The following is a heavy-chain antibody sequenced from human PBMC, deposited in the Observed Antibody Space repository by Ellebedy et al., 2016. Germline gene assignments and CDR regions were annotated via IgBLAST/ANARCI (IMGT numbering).Heavy chain of an antibody. Sequence: SETLSLXCAVYGGSFSGYYWSWIRQPPGKGLEWIGEINHSGSTNYNPSLKSRVTISVDTSKNQFSLKLSSVTAADTAVYYCARKSVVVALYYCYYGMDVWGQGTTVTVSS. CDR2: INHSGST. CDR3: ARKSVVVALYYCYYGMDV. D-gene: IGHD2-21*01. V-gene: IGHV4-34*01. J-gene: IGHJ6*02. CDR1: GGSFSGYY.